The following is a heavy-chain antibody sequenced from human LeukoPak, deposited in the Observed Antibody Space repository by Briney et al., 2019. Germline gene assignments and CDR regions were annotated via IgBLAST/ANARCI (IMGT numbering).Heavy chain of an antibody. Sequence: ETLSLTCTVSGGSISSYYWSWIRQPPGKGLEWVSSITTSSSYVFYGNSVKGRFTISRDNAENSVYLQMNSLSVEDTAVYYCAGLDNWFDPWGQGTLVTVSS. CDR1: GGSISSYY. CDR2: ITTSSSYV. V-gene: IGHV3-21*01. CDR3: AGLDNWFDP. D-gene: IGHD5/OR15-5a*01. J-gene: IGHJ5*02.